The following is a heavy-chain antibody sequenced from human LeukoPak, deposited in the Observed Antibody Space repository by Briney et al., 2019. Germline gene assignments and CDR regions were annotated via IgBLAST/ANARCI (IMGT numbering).Heavy chain of an antibody. V-gene: IGHV1-18*01. J-gene: IGHJ4*02. CDR1: GYTFTSYG. D-gene: IGHD6-13*01. Sequence: ASVKVSCKASGYTFTSYGISWVRQAPGQGLEWMGWISAYYGNTNYAQKLQGRVTMTTDTSTSTAYMELRSLRSDDTAVYYCARDLWAAAVSYYFDYWGQGTLVTVSS. CDR2: ISAYYGNT. CDR3: ARDLWAAAVSYYFDY.